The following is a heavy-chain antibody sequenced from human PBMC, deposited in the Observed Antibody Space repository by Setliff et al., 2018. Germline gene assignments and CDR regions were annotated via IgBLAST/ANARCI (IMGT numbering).Heavy chain of an antibody. CDR3: ARDFNVPRRKEPFYNYYFDY. CDR1: GLTFSSDA. D-gene: IGHD1-20*01. J-gene: IGHJ4*02. CDR2: ISSDGHT. Sequence: SGGSLRLSCAASGLTFSSDAMTWVRQTPGKGLEWVSVISSDGHTFYTDSVKGRFTISRDNSRNTLYLQMNSLRVEDTALYYCARDFNVPRRKEPFYNYYFDYWGQGALVTVSS. V-gene: IGHV3-23*03.